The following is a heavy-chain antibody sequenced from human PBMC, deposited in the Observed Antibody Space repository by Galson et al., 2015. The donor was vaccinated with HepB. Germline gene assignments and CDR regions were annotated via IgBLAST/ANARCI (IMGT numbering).Heavy chain of an antibody. J-gene: IGHJ4*02. D-gene: IGHD1-26*01. CDR1: GGSISSSSYY. Sequence: SETLSLTCTVSGGSISSSSYYWGWIRLPPGKGLEWIGSVYYSGNTYYNPSLRGRVTISVDTSRNQFSLKLNFVTAADTAVYFCARIAGSYYGDFDYWGQGTPVTVSS. V-gene: IGHV4-39*01. CDR3: ARIAGSYYGDFDY. CDR2: VYYSGNT.